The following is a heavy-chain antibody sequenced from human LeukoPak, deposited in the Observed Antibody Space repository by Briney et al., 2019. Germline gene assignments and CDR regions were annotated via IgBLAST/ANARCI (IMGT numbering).Heavy chain of an antibody. D-gene: IGHD6-19*01. CDR2: ISAYNGNT. J-gene: IGHJ1*01. CDR1: DYTFTSYG. Sequence: ASVKVSCKASDYTFTSYGISWVRQAPGQGLEWMGWISAYNGNTNYAQKLQGRVTMTTDTSTSTAYMELRSLRSDDTAVYYCARDSGQWLVRSQKYFQHWGQGTLDTVSS. V-gene: IGHV1-18*01. CDR3: ARDSGQWLVRSQKYFQH.